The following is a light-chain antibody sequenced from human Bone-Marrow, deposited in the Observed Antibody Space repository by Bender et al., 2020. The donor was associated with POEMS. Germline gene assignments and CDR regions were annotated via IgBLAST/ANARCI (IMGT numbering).Light chain of an antibody. CDR2: EGN. Sequence: HSALTQPASVSASPGQSITISCTGISRDVETYDPVSWYQQHPGEAPQLVIYEGNQRPTGVSNRFSGSTSGNTASLTISGVQAEDEADYFCCSYAARTYVFGTGTTVTVL. CDR3: CSYAARTYV. J-gene: IGLJ1*01. CDR1: SRDVETYDP. V-gene: IGLV2-23*01.